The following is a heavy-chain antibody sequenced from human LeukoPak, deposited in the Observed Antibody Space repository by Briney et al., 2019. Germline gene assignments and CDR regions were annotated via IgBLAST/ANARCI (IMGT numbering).Heavy chain of an antibody. CDR1: GFTFSSYA. D-gene: IGHD2-15*01. CDR3: AKAAVPTGYCSGGSCYAVDY. CDR2: ISGSGGNT. V-gene: IGHV3-23*01. J-gene: IGHJ4*02. Sequence: GGSLRLSCAASGFTFSSYAMSWVRQAPGKGLEWVSVISGSGGNTYYADSVKGRFTISRDNSKNTLYLQMNSLRAEDTAVYYCAKAAVPTGYCSGGSCYAVDYWGQGTLVTVSS.